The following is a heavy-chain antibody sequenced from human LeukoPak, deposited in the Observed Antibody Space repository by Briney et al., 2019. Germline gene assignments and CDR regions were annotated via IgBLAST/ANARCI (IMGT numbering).Heavy chain of an antibody. CDR1: GFTFINAW. CDR2: IKQDESEK. D-gene: IGHD3-16*01. Sequence: GGSLRLSCAASGFTFINAWMAWVRQAPGKGLEWVANIKQDESEKYYVDSVKGRFTISRDNAKNSLYLQMNSLRAEDTAVYYCARGMTFGGTRYYFHYWGQGTLVTVSS. J-gene: IGHJ4*02. CDR3: ARGMTFGGTRYYFHY. V-gene: IGHV3-7*01.